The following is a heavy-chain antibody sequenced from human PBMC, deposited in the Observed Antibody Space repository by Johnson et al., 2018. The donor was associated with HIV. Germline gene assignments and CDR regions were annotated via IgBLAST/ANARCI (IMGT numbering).Heavy chain of an antibody. Sequence: QVQLVESGGGVVQPGRSLRLSCAASGFTFSSYAMHWVRQAPGKGLEWVAVISYDGSNKHYADSVKGRFTISRDNSKNTLYLQMNSLRAGDTAVYYCARVGIVATILGAFDIWGQGTMVTVSS. CDR3: ARVGIVATILGAFDI. CDR1: GFTFSSYA. V-gene: IGHV3-30*14. CDR2: ISYDGSNK. D-gene: IGHD5-12*01. J-gene: IGHJ3*02.